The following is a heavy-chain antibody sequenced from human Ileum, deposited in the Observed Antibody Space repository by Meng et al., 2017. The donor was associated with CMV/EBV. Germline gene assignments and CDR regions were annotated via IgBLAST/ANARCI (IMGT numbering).Heavy chain of an antibody. CDR2: IYTSGST. CDR3: AREGSAVH. D-gene: IGHD6-13*01. CDR1: GNSITGYD. V-gene: IGHV4-4*07. Sequence: QGQLQESCPGLAKPSETLSLTCTVSGNSITGYDWSWIRQSAAKGLEWIGRIYTSGSTNYNPSLHSRVSMSIDTSKNQFSLKLRSVTAADTAVYYCAREGSAVHWGQGTLVTVSS. J-gene: IGHJ4*02.